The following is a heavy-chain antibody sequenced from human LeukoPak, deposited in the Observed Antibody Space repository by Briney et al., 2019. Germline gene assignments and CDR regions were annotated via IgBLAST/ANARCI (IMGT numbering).Heavy chain of an antibody. CDR1: GYTFTAYY. D-gene: IGHD6-19*01. Sequence: GASVKVSCKASGYTFTAYYMHWVRQAPGQGLEWMGWINPNSGGTNYAQKFQGRVTMTRDTSITTAYMEMGSLRSDDTAVYYCARASEYSGAWYIDYWGQGTLVTVSS. CDR3: ARASEYSGAWYIDY. V-gene: IGHV1-2*02. CDR2: INPNSGGT. J-gene: IGHJ4*02.